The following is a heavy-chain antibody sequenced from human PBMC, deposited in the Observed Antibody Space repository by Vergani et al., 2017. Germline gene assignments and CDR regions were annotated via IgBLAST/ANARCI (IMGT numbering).Heavy chain of an antibody. V-gene: IGHV3-43*02. CDR1: GFIFDDYA. CDR2: ISWDGGST. D-gene: IGHD6-13*01. J-gene: IGHJ6*02. CDR3: AKDIGAAAGYYYYGMDV. Sequence: EVQLVESGGGLVQPGRSLRLSCAASGFIFDDYAMHWVRQAPGKGLEWVSSISWDGGSTYYADSVKGRFTISRDNSKNSLYLQMNSLRTEDTALYYCAKDIGAAAGYYYYGMDVWGQGTTVTVSS.